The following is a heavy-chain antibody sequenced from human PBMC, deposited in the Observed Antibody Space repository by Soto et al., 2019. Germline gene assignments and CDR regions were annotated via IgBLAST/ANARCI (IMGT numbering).Heavy chain of an antibody. J-gene: IGHJ6*02. D-gene: IGHD4-17*01. V-gene: IGHV1-18*01. CDR2: ISAYNGNP. CDR3: ARDDYGEDYYYYGMDV. CDR1: GYTFPSYG. Sequence: QVQLVQSGAEVKKPGASVKVSCKASGYTFPSYGTSWVRQALGQGLEWMEWISAYNGNPNYAQKLQGRVTMTTDTSTSTAYMELRSLRSDDTAVYYCARDDYGEDYYYYGMDVWGQGTTVTVSS.